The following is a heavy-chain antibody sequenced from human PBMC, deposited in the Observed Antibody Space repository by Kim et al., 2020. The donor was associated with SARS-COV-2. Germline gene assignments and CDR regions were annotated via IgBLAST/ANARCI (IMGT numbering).Heavy chain of an antibody. V-gene: IGHV3-48*03. CDR3: AREKERDGYDFWSGYLYFDL. J-gene: IGHJ2*01. CDR1: GFTFSSYE. Sequence: GGSLRLSCAASGFTFSSYEMNWVRQAPGKGLEWVSYISSSGSTIYYADSVKGRFTISRDNAKNSLYLQMNSLRAEDTAVYYCAREKERDGYDFWSGYLYFDLWGRGTLVTVSS. CDR2: ISSSGSTI. D-gene: IGHD3-3*01.